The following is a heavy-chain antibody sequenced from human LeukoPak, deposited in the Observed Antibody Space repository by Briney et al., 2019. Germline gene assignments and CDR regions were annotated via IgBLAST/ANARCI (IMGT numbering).Heavy chain of an antibody. CDR1: GGSISSGGYS. CDR2: SYHSGST. D-gene: IGHD5-12*01. V-gene: IGHV4-30-2*01. Sequence: SETLSLTCAASGGSISSGGYSWSWIRQPPGKGLEWIGCSYHSGSTYYNPSLKSRVTISVDTSKNQFSLKLSSVTAADTAVYYCARGSGYDYFDYWGQGTLVTVSS. CDR3: ARGSGYDYFDY. J-gene: IGHJ4*02.